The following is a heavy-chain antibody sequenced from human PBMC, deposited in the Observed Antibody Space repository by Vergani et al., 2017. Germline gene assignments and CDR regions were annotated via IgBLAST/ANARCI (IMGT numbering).Heavy chain of an antibody. Sequence: EVQLLESGGGLVQPGGSLRLSCAASGFTFSSYAMSWVRPAPGKGLEWVSAISGSGGSTYYADSVKGRFTISRDNSKNTLYLQMNSLRAEDTAVYYCASGGVYYYDSSGYIGYWGQGTLVTVSS. V-gene: IGHV3-23*01. CDR1: GFTFSSYA. CDR3: ASGGVYYYDSSGYIGY. CDR2: ISGSGGST. J-gene: IGHJ4*02. D-gene: IGHD3-22*01.